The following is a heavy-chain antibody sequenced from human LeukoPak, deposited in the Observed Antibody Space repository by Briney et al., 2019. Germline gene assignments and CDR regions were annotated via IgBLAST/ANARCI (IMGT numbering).Heavy chain of an antibody. Sequence: PSETLSLTCTVSGGSISSYYWSWIRQPAGKEMEWIGYIYYRGSTNYNPSLKSRVTISLDTSKNQFSLKLSSVTAADTAVYYCARRIVGATAVFDPWGQGTLVTVSS. D-gene: IGHD1-26*01. J-gene: IGHJ5*02. CDR3: ARRIVGATAVFDP. CDR2: IYYRGST. CDR1: GGSISSYY. V-gene: IGHV4-59*01.